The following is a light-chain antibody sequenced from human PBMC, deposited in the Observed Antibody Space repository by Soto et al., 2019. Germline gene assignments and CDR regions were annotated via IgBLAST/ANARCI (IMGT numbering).Light chain of an antibody. V-gene: IGLV1-40*01. CDR1: SSNIGADYD. J-gene: IGLJ1*01. CDR2: GNI. Sequence: QAVLTQPPSVSGAPGQRVTISCTGSSSNIGADYDVHWYQQRPGTAPKLLIFGNINRPSGVPDRFSGSKSGTSASLAITGLQAEDEGDYYCQSYDSTLSARDVFGTGTQLTVL. CDR3: QSYDSTLSARDV.